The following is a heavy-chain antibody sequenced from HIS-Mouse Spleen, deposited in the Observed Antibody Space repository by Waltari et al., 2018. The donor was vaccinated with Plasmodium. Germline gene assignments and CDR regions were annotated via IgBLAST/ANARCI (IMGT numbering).Heavy chain of an antibody. CDR2: IYYSGCT. J-gene: IGHJ4*02. CDR3: ARDRITGTSYFDY. D-gene: IGHD1-7*01. Sequence: QLQLQESGPGLVKPSETLSLTCTVSGGSISRSSYYWGWIRQPPGKGLEWVGGIYYSGCTTSNPSLKSRVTISVDTSKNQFSLKLSSVTAADTAVYYCARDRITGTSYFDYWGQGTLVTVSS. CDR1: GGSISRSSYY. V-gene: IGHV4-39*07.